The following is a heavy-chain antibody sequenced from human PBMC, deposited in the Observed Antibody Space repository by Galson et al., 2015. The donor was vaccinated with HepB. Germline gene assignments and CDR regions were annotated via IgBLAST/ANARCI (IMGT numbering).Heavy chain of an antibody. CDR2: INYSGST. J-gene: IGHJ4*02. Sequence: ETLSLTCAVYGGSFSDNYWSWIRQPPGKGLEWIGEINYSGSTNYNPSLKSRVTISVDTSNNQFSLKLSSVTAADTAVYYCARSPIGYCSGGSCYEDYWGQGTLVTVSS. D-gene: IGHD2-15*01. CDR1: GGSFSDNY. V-gene: IGHV4-34*01. CDR3: ARSPIGYCSGGSCYEDY.